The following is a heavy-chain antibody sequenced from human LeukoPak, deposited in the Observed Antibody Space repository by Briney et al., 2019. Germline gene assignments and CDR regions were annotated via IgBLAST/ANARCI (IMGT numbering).Heavy chain of an antibody. D-gene: IGHD2/OR15-2a*01. V-gene: IGHV3-74*01. Sequence: GGSLRLSCVASGFTFSNYAMNWVRQAPGKGLVWVSRFDTDGSKTTYADSVKGRFTISRDNAKNTLYLQMNSLRVEDTAVYYCARSRGGFYHYWGQGTLVTVSS. CDR3: ARSRGGFYHY. CDR1: GFTFSNYA. J-gene: IGHJ4*02. CDR2: FDTDGSKT.